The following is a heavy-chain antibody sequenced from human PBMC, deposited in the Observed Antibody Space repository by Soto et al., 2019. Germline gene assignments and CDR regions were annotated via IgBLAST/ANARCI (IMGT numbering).Heavy chain of an antibody. CDR1: GGSFSGYY. J-gene: IGHJ4*02. D-gene: IGHD3-22*01. CDR3: ARNPPTGYYDSSGYYDFDY. V-gene: IGHV4-34*01. Sequence: SETLSLTCAVYGGSFSGYYWSWIRQPPGKGLEWIGEINHSGSTNYNPSLKSRVTISVDTSKNQFSLKLSSVTAADTAVYYCARNPPTGYYDSSGYYDFDYWGQGTLVPVSS. CDR2: INHSGST.